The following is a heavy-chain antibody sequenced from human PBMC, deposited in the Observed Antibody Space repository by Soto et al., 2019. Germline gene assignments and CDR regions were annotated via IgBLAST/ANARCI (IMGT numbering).Heavy chain of an antibody. CDR2: IYPGDSDT. V-gene: IGHV5-51*01. CDR3: ATPSSIAARPGYYYYGMDV. D-gene: IGHD6-6*01. J-gene: IGHJ6*02. Sequence: GESLKISCKGSGYSFTSYWIGWARQMPGKGLEWMGIIYPGDSDTRYSPSFQGQVTISADKSISTAYLQWSSLKASDTAMYYCATPSSIAARPGYYYYGMDVWGQGTTVTVSS. CDR1: GYSFTSYW.